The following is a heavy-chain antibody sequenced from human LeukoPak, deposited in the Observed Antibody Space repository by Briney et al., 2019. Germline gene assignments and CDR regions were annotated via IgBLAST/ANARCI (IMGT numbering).Heavy chain of an antibody. V-gene: IGHV1-24*01. D-gene: IGHD2-2*01. CDR2: FDPEDGET. J-gene: IGHJ4*02. CDR3: ATGYCSSTSCYYHFDY. CDR1: GYTLTELS. Sequence: ASVKVSCKVSGYTLTELSMHWVRQAPGKGLEWMGGFDPEDGETIYAQKFQGRVTMTEDTSTDTAYMELSSLRSEDTAVYYCATGYCSSTSCYYHFDYWGQGTLVTVSS.